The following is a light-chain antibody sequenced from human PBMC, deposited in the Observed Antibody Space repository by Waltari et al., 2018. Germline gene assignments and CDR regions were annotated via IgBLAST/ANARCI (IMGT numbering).Light chain of an antibody. J-gene: IGLJ2*01. CDR1: GSNIGAGYD. Sequence: QSVLQQTPSVSGAPGQRVTISCTGSGSNIGAGYDVHWYQQLPGKAPKLLIYGTSTLPLGVPDRYFGSQSGTSASLAITGLQAEDEADYYCQSYDTSLSVVFGGGTKLTVL. CDR2: GTS. CDR3: QSYDTSLSVV. V-gene: IGLV1-40*01.